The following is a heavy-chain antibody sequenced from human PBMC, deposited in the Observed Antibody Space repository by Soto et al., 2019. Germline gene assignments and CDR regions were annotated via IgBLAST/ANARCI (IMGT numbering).Heavy chain of an antibody. J-gene: IGHJ4*02. CDR2: IYYSGST. CDR3: ARSTVIGYFDY. CDR1: GDSISSGGYY. Sequence: SETLSLTCTVSGDSISSGGYYWSWIRQHPGKGLEWIGYIYYSGSTYYNPSLKSRVTISVDTSKNQFSLKLSSVTAADTAVYYCARSTVIGYFDYWGQGTLVTVSS. D-gene: IGHD4-17*01. V-gene: IGHV4-31*03.